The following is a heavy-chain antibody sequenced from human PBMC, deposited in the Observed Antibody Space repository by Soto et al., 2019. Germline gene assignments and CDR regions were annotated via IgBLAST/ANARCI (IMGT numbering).Heavy chain of an antibody. D-gene: IGHD1-26*01. J-gene: IGHJ4*02. CDR1: GFTLSSYA. Sequence: HPGGSLRLSCAASGFTLSSYAVTWVRQAPGKGQEWVSAISGSGSNTYVADPVKRRLTISRDKAKNTRYLQMNSLRAKDTALYFCAKAPTYIVGATVLGYLGPGTLVTVCS. V-gene: IGHV3-23*01. CDR2: ISGSGSNT. CDR3: AKAPTYIVGATVLGY.